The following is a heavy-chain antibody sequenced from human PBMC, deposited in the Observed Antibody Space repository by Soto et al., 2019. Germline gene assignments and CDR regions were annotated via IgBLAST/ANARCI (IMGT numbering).Heavy chain of an antibody. J-gene: IGHJ4*02. CDR3: ANGADILEFPAPSFDY. D-gene: IGHD3-3*01. V-gene: IGHV3-23*01. CDR2: ISGSGGST. Sequence: GGSLRLSCAASGFTFSSYAMSWVRQAPGKGLEWVSAISGSGGSTYYADSVKGRFTISRDNSKNTLYLQMNSLRAEDTAVYYCANGADILEFPAPSFDYWGQGTLVTVSS. CDR1: GFTFSSYA.